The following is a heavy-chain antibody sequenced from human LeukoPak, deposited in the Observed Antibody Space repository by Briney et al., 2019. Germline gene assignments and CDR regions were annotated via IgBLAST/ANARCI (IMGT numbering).Heavy chain of an antibody. CDR3: ARGFSHSKYI. J-gene: IGHJ3*02. V-gene: IGHV4-4*07. Sequence: TSETLSLTCTVSGGSMSSYYWSWIRQPAGKGLEWIGRVYTSGNTNYNPSLKSRVTMSVDTSKNQFSLKLTSVTAADTAVYYCARGFSHSKYIWGQGTMVTVSS. D-gene: IGHD3-3*01. CDR2: VYTSGNT. CDR1: GGSMSSYY.